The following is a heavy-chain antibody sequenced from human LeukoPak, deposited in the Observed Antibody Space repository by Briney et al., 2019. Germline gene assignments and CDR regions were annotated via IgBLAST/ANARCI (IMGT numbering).Heavy chain of an antibody. CDR1: GFTVSSNY. Sequence: SGGSLRLSCAASGFTVSSNYMSWVRQAPGKGLEWVSVIYSGGSIYYADSVKGRFTISRDNSKNTLYLQMNSLRAEDTAVYYCARGTSSYFDYWGQGTRVTVSS. J-gene: IGHJ4*02. V-gene: IGHV3-53*01. CDR3: ARGTSSYFDY. D-gene: IGHD2-2*01. CDR2: IYSGGSI.